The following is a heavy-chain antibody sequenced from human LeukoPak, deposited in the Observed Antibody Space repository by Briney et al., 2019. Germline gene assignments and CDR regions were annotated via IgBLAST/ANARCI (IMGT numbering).Heavy chain of an antibody. J-gene: IGHJ4*02. CDR3: ARDRGFGRIVVVPAAHPGEFGY. CDR2: ISYDGSNK. V-gene: IGHV3-30-3*01. CDR1: GFTFSSYA. Sequence: PGGSLRLSCAASGFTFSSYAMHWVRQAPGKGLEWVAVISYDGSNKYYADSVKGRFTISRDNSKNTLYLQMNSLRAEDTAVYYCARDRGFGRIVVVPAAHPGEFGYWGQGTLVTVSS. D-gene: IGHD2-2*01.